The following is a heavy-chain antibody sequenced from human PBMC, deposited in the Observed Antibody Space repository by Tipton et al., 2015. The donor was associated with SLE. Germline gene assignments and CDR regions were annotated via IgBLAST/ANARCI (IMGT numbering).Heavy chain of an antibody. CDR1: GGSISSHY. V-gene: IGHV4-59*11. J-gene: IGHJ4*02. D-gene: IGHD6-6*01. CDR2: IYYSGST. CDR3: VLGSSSSFDY. Sequence: TLSLTCTVSGGSISSHYWSWIRQPPGKGLEWIGYIYYSGSTNYNPSLKSRVTISVDTSKNQFSLKLSSVTAADTAVYYCVLGSSSSFDYWGQGTLVTVSS.